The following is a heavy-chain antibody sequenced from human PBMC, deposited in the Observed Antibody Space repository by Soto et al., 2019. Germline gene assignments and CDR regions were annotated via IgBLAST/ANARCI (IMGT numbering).Heavy chain of an antibody. Sequence: QVQLQESGPGLVKPSPTLSLTCTVSGGSVSSGDYYWSWIRQPPGKGLEWIAYIYYRGNTYYNPSLKSRVTMSVDTSKNQFSLKLTSVTAADTAVDYCARVTYYFDTSGDPRDSWGQGTLVTVSS. D-gene: IGHD3-22*01. CDR1: GGSVSSGDYY. J-gene: IGHJ4*02. V-gene: IGHV4-30-4*01. CDR3: ARVTYYFDTSGDPRDS. CDR2: IYYRGNT.